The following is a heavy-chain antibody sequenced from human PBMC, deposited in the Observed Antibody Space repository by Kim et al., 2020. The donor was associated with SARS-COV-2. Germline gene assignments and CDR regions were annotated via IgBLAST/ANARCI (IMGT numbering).Heavy chain of an antibody. CDR3: ARDSGDSSSWYNWFDP. D-gene: IGHD6-13*01. V-gene: IGHV4-39*07. Sequence: SETLSLTCTVSGGSISSSSYYWGWIRQPPGKGLEWIGSIYYSGSTYYNPSLKSRVTISVDTSKNQFSLKLSSVTAADTAVYYCARDSGDSSSWYNWFDP. CDR1: GGSISSSSYY. CDR2: IYYSGST. J-gene: IGHJ5*02.